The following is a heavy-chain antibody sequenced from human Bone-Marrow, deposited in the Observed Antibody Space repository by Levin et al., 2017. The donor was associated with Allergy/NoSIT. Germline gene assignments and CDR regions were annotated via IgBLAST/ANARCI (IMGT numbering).Heavy chain of an antibody. CDR1: GFTFSSQA. Sequence: AGGSLRLSCAASGFTFSSQAMSWVRKAAGKGLEWVAGIGGSGSSTFYADSVKGRFTISRDNSKDTMFLDMNSLGADDTAVYYCATDRSYDSSGYPVNLRHWGQGTQVTVSS. J-gene: IGHJ1*01. CDR2: IGGSGSST. D-gene: IGHD3-22*01. V-gene: IGHV3-23*01. CDR3: ATDRSYDSSGYPVNLRH.